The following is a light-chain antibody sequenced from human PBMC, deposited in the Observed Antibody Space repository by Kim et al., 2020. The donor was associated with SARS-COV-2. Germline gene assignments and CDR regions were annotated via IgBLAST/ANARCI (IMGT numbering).Light chain of an antibody. CDR1: SLRSYY. J-gene: IGLJ2*01. V-gene: IGLV3-19*01. CDR2: GKN. Sequence: ELTQDPAVSVALGQTVRITCQGDSLRSYYASWYQQKPGQAPVLVIYGKNNRPSGIPDRFSGSSSGNTASLTITGAQAEDEADDYCNSRDSSGNHVVFGGGTQLTVL. CDR3: NSRDSSGNHVV.